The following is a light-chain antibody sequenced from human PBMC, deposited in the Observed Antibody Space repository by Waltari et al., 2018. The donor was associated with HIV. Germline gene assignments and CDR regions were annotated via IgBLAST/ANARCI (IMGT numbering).Light chain of an antibody. CDR1: SSDVGGYNY. V-gene: IGLV2-14*01. J-gene: IGLJ1*01. Sequence: QSALTQPASVSGSPGQSITISCTGPSSDVGGYNYVSWYQQHPGKAPKLMIYEVSKRPSGVSNRFSGSKSGNTASLTISGLQAEDEADYYCSSYRSSSTLEVFGTGTKVTVL. CDR3: SSYRSSSTLEV. CDR2: EVS.